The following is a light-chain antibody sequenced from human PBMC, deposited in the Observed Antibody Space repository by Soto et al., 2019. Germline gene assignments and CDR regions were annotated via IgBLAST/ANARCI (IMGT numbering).Light chain of an antibody. J-gene: IGKJ4*01. CDR1: QRISAF. CDR2: SAS. CDR3: QQSYRLPLT. V-gene: IGKV1-39*01. Sequence: DIQMTQSPSSVSAFVGESVTITCHASQRISAFLNWYHQKPGKAPKLLIYSASYLQSGVPSNFGGSVSGTDFTLTIVTLQPEDSGTYFCQQSYRLPLTFGGGAKVEI.